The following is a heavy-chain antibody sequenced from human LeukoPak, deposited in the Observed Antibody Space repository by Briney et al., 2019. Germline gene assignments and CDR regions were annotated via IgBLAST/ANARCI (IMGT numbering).Heavy chain of an antibody. Sequence: SETLSLTCTVSGGSISSYYWSWIRQPPGKGLEWIGYIYYSGSTNYNPSLKSRVTISVDTSKNQFSLKLSSVTAADTAVYYCARDSYGSGYSFDYWGQGTLVTVSS. D-gene: IGHD3-10*01. V-gene: IGHV4-59*01. J-gene: IGHJ4*02. CDR2: IYYSGST. CDR1: GGSISSYY. CDR3: ARDSYGSGYSFDY.